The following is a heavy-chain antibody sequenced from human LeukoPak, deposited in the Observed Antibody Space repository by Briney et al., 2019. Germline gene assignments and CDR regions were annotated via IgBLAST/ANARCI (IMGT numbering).Heavy chain of an antibody. J-gene: IGHJ6*03. D-gene: IGHD6-25*01. Sequence: GGSLRLSCVASGFTLGDYNMNWVRQAPGKGLEWVSAITRSSTYMNYADSLKGRFTISRDNAKNSMYLQMNSLTAEDTAVYFCARDAALLPGKYYYYMDVWGKGTTVIVSS. V-gene: IGHV3-21*01. CDR3: ARDAALLPGKYYYYMDV. CDR1: GFTLGDYN. CDR2: ITRSSTYM.